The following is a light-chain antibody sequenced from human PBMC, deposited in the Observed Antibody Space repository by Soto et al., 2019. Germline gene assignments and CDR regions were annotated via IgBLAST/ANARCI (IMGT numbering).Light chain of an antibody. J-gene: IGLJ1*01. V-gene: IGLV2-14*01. Sequence: QSALTQPASVSGSPGQSITISCTGTSSDVGYYNYVSWYQQHPGKAPKLMIYEVSNRPSGVSNRFSGSKSGNTASLTISGLQAEDEADYYCTSYTATSTYVFGTGTQLTVL. CDR2: EVS. CDR3: TSYTATSTYV. CDR1: SSDVGYYNY.